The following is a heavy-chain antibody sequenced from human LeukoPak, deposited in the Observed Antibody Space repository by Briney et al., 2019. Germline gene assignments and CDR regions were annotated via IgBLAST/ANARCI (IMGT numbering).Heavy chain of an antibody. CDR1: GGSISSYY. Sequence: KPSETLSLTCTASGGSISSYYWSWIRQPPGKGLEWIGYIYYSGSTNYNPSLKSRVTISVDTSKNQFSLKLSSVTAADTAVYYCARVSKGYNLDYWGQGTLVTVSS. CDR3: ARVSKGYNLDY. CDR2: IYYSGST. D-gene: IGHD5-24*01. V-gene: IGHV4-59*01. J-gene: IGHJ4*02.